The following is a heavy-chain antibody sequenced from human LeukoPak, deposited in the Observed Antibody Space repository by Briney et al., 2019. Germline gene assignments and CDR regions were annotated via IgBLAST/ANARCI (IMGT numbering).Heavy chain of an antibody. Sequence: GGSLRLSCAASGFTFSSYAMSWVRQAPGKGLEGVSAISGSGGSTYYADSVKGRFTISRDNSKNTLYLQMNSLRAEDTAVYYCAKDIYGSGSYYTPDAFDIWGQGTMVTVSS. CDR2: ISGSGGST. J-gene: IGHJ3*02. CDR3: AKDIYGSGSYYTPDAFDI. V-gene: IGHV3-23*01. D-gene: IGHD3-10*01. CDR1: GFTFSSYA.